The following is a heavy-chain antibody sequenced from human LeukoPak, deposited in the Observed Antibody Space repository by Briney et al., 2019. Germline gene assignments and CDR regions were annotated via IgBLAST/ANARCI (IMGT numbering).Heavy chain of an antibody. CDR2: ISSSGSTI. D-gene: IGHD3-9*01. CDR3: ASPDTPRVVSHSGDWYYFDY. J-gene: IGHJ4*02. Sequence: PGGSLRLSCAASGFTFSDYYMSWIRQAPGKGLEWVSYISSSGSTIYYADSVKGRFTISRDNAKNSLYLQMNSLRAEDTAVYYCASPDTPRVVSHSGDWYYFDYWGQGTLVSVSS. V-gene: IGHV3-11*01. CDR1: GFTFSDYY.